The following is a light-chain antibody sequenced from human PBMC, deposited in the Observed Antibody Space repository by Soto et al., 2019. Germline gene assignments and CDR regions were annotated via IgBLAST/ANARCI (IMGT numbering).Light chain of an antibody. CDR3: CSYAGSSTVV. CDR2: EGS. Sequence: QAVVTQPASVSGSPGQSITLSCTGTSSDVGSYNLVSWYQQHPGKAPKLIIYEGSKRPSGVSNRFSGSKSGNTASLTISGLQAEDEADYYCCSYAGSSTVVFGGGTKLTVL. CDR1: SSDVGSYNL. J-gene: IGLJ2*01. V-gene: IGLV2-23*01.